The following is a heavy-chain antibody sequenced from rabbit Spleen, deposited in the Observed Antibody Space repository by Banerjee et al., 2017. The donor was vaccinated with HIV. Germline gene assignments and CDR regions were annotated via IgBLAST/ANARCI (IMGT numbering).Heavy chain of an antibody. CDR2: IYAGSSGTT. Sequence: EESGGGLVQPEGSLTLTCTASGLDFSSSYWICWVRQAPGKGLEWIACIYAGSSGTTYYASGAKGRFTISKTSSTTVTLQMTSLTAADTATYFCARGSATMTMVIIGYYFNLWGQGTLVTVS. CDR1: GLDFSSSYW. V-gene: IGHV1S45*01. D-gene: IGHD2-1*01. CDR3: ARGSATMTMVIIGYYFNL. J-gene: IGHJ4*01.